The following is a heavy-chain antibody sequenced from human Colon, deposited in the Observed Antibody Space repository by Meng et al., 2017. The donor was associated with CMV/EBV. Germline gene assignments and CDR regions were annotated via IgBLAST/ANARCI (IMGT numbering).Heavy chain of an antibody. CDR2: IYGGSSST. CDR3: AKDFDRVMEQYYGMDV. J-gene: IGHJ6*02. V-gene: IGHV3-23*03. CDR1: GFTFDDYA. D-gene: IGHD2-21*01. Sequence: GESLKISCATSGFTFDDYAIHWVRQAPGKGLEWVSMIYGGSSSTYYADSVRGRFTVSRDDSKNTLYLQMNGLRVEDTAVYYCAKDFDRVMEQYYGMDVWGQGTTVTVSS.